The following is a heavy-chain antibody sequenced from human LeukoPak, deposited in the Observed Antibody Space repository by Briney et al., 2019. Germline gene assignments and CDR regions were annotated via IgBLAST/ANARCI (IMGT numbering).Heavy chain of an antibody. CDR3: ARGTAVADGELDY. Sequence: GASVKVSCKASGGTFSSYAISWVRQAPGQGLDWMGRIIPILGIANYAQKFQGRVTITADKSTSTAYMELSSLRSEDTAVYYCARGTAVADGELDYWGQGTLVTVSS. CDR1: GGTFSSYA. D-gene: IGHD6-19*01. J-gene: IGHJ4*02. CDR2: IIPILGIA. V-gene: IGHV1-69*04.